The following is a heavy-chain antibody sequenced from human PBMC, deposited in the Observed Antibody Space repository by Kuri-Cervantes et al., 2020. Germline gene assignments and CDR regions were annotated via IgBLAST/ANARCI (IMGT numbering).Heavy chain of an antibody. CDR1: GFTVSSNY. D-gene: IGHD3-10*01. Sequence: GESLKISCAASGFTVSSNYMSWVRQAPGKGLEWVAVIPYDGSNKYYADSVKGRFTISRDNSKNTLYLQMNSLRAEDTAVYYCAKDLGSGSSFYWGQGTLVTVSS. V-gene: IGHV3-30*18. J-gene: IGHJ4*02. CDR2: IPYDGSNK. CDR3: AKDLGSGSSFY.